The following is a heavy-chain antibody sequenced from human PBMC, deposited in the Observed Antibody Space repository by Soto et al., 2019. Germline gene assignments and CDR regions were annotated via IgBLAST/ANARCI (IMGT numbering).Heavy chain of an antibody. D-gene: IGHD5-12*01. V-gene: IGHV3-33*01. CDR2: IWYDGSNK. Sequence: QVQLVESGGGVVQPGRSLRLSCAASGFTFSSYGMHWVRQAPGKGLEWVAVIWYDGSNKYYADSVKGRFTISRDNSNNTLYLQMNSLGAEDTAVYYCARASRAGYNFDYWGQGTLVTVSS. J-gene: IGHJ4*02. CDR1: GFTFSSYG. CDR3: ARASRAGYNFDY.